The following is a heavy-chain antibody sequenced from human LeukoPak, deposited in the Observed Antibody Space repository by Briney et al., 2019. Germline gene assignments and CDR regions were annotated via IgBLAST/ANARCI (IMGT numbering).Heavy chain of an antibody. D-gene: IGHD1-26*01. V-gene: IGHV3-23*01. Sequence: SGGSLRLSCAASGFTFSSTAMSWVRQAPGKGLEWVSGISSSGDSTHYADSVKGRFTISRDNSKNTLYLQMNSLRAEDTAVYYCARGSGATKDDYWGQGTLVTVSS. CDR3: ARGSGATKDDY. J-gene: IGHJ4*02. CDR1: GFTFSSTA. CDR2: ISSSGDST.